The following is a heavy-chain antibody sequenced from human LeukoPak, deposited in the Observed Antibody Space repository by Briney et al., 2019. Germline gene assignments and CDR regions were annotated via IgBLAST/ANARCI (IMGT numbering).Heavy chain of an antibody. CDR3: AGYSSSWYDY. V-gene: IGHV4-39*01. Sequence: SETLSLTCTVSGGSISSSSCYWGWIRQPPGKGLEWIGSIYYSGSTYYNPSLKSRVTISVDTSKNQFSLKLSSVTAADTAVYYCAGYSSSWYDYWGQGTLVTVSS. D-gene: IGHD6-13*01. CDR2: IYYSGST. CDR1: GGSISSSSCY. J-gene: IGHJ4*02.